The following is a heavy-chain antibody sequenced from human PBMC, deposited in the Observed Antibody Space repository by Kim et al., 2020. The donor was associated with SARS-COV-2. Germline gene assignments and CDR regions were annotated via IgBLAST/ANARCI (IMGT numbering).Heavy chain of an antibody. CDR3: ARDGGTCFFYAMDV. CDR2: ISKRGGTI. CDR1: GFTLSTYE. Sequence: GGSLRLSCGGSGFTLSTYEFNWVRQAPGKGLEWMSYISKRGGTIYYADSVKGRIAVSRDSATNSLYLEMHSLRVEDTAVYYCARDGGTCFFYAMDVWGQG. J-gene: IGHJ6*02. D-gene: IGHD3-16*01. V-gene: IGHV3-48*03.